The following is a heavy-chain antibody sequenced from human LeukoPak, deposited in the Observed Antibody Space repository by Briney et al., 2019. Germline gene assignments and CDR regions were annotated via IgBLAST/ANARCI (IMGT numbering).Heavy chain of an antibody. CDR3: AKDQAEYYYDSSGYWLY. Sequence: GGSPRLFCAASGFTFSSYAMRWVRQAPGKGLEGVSAISGSGGSTYYADSVKGRFTISRDNSKNTLYLQMNSLRAEDTAVYYCAKDQAEYYYDSSGYWLYWGQGTLVTVSS. J-gene: IGHJ4*02. CDR2: ISGSGGST. CDR1: GFTFSSYA. D-gene: IGHD3-22*01. V-gene: IGHV3-23*01.